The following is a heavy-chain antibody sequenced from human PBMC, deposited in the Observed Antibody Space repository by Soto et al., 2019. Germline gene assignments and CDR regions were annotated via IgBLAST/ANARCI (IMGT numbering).Heavy chain of an antibody. Sequence: QVQLVQSGAEVKKPGASVKVSCKASGYTFTSYGISXXXQAXXXGLXXXGWISAYNGNTNYAQKLQGRVTMTTDTXXXXXXXXXXXXXXXXXXXXXXXXXXXXXXXXXXXXDYWGQGTLVTVSS. CDR3: XXXXXXXXXXXXXXDY. V-gene: IGHV1-18*01. CDR2: ISAYNGNT. J-gene: IGHJ4*02. CDR1: GYTFTSYG.